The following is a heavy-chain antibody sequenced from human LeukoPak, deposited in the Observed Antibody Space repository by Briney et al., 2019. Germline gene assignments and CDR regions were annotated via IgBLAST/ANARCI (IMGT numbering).Heavy chain of an antibody. J-gene: IGHJ6*02. D-gene: IGHD3-10*01. Sequence: QPGGSLRLSCAASGFTFSDHYMDWVRQSPGKGLEWVGRTKNKGNSYTTEYAAAVKGIFIISRDASKNSLYLQINSLKTEDTAVYYCARGSDYYSSGTSYGMDVWGQGTTVTVSS. V-gene: IGHV3-72*01. CDR1: GFTFSDHY. CDR3: ARGSDYYSSGTSYGMDV. CDR2: TKNKGNSYTT.